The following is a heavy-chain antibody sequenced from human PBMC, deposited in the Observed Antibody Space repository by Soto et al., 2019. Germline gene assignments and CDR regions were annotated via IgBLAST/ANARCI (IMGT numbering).Heavy chain of an antibody. CDR2: IYYSGST. J-gene: IGHJ6*03. V-gene: IGHV4-59*01. D-gene: IGHD2-15*01. Sequence: SETLSLTCTVSGGSISSYYWTWIRQPPGKGLEWIGYIYYSGSTNYNPSLKSRVTISVDMSKNQFSLKLTSVTAADTAMYYCARVYCSGGNCYIYNMDVWGKGTTVTVSS. CDR1: GGSISSYY. CDR3: ARVYCSGGNCYIYNMDV.